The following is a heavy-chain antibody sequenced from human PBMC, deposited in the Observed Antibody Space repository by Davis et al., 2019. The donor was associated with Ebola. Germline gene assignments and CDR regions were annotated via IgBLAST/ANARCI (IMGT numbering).Heavy chain of an antibody. D-gene: IGHD3-9*01. J-gene: IGHJ4*02. CDR2: INAGNGNT. V-gene: IGHV1-3*01. CDR1: GYTFTSFN. Sequence: ASVKVSCKASGYTFTSFNMHWVRQAPGQRLEWMGWINAGNGNTKYSQKFQGRVTITRDTSASTAYMELSSLRFEDTAVYYCASFILSGYYSVYWGQGTLVTVSS. CDR3: ASFILSGYYSVY.